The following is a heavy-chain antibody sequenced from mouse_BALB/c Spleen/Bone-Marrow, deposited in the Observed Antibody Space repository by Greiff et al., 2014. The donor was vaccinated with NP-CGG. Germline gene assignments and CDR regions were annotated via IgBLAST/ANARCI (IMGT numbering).Heavy chain of an antibody. CDR2: LNPYNGGT. CDR3: ARQLYGNYAY. Sequence: EVQLVESGPELVKPGPSVKISCKASGYSFTGYYMHWVKQSHGKSLEWIGKLNPYNGGTSYNQKFKGKATLTVDTSPSTAFMELHSLTSEDSLVYYCARQLYGNYAYWGLGTLVTVSA. J-gene: IGHJ3*01. V-gene: IGHV1S30*01. D-gene: IGHD2-10*02. CDR1: GYSFTGYY.